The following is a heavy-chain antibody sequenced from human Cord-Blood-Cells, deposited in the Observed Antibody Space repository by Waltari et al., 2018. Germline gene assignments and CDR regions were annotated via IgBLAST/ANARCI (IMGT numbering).Heavy chain of an antibody. J-gene: IGHJ4*02. CDR1: GGSISSYY. CDR2: IYYSGST. Sequence: QVQLQESGPGLVKPSETLSLTCTVSGGSISSYYWSWIRQPPGKGLEWIGYIYYSGSTNYNPSLKSRVTISVDTSKNQFSLKLSSVTAADTAVYYCARYTVTTTGLDYWGQGTLVTVSS. CDR3: ARYTVTTTGLDY. D-gene: IGHD4-17*01. V-gene: IGHV4-59*01.